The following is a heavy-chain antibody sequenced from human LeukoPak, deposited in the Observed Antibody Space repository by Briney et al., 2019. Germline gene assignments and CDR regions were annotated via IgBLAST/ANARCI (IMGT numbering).Heavy chain of an antibody. V-gene: IGHV4-4*07. CDR3: AKDRGLQQLPRGGDWYFDL. CDR1: GGSINSFN. D-gene: IGHD6-13*01. J-gene: IGHJ2*01. Sequence: SETLSLTCTVSGGSINSFNWSWIRQPAGKGLEWIGRMYTSGTTKYNPSLRSRVTMSVDTSKNQLSLKMSSVTAADTAVYYCAKDRGLQQLPRGGDWYFDLWGRGSLVTVSS. CDR2: MYTSGTT.